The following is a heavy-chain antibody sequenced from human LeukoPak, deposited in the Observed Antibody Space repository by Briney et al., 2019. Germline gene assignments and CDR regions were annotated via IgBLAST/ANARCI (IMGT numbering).Heavy chain of an antibody. Sequence: SETLSLTCTVSGGSISSYYWSWIRQPAGKGLEWIGRIYTSGSTNYNPSLKSRVTMSVDTSKNQFFLKLSSVTAADTAVYYCARDSGGRGYCSSTSCHTTRAPGAFDIWGQGTMVTVSS. CDR3: ARDSGGRGYCSSTSCHTTRAPGAFDI. D-gene: IGHD2-2*02. V-gene: IGHV4-4*07. CDR1: GGSISSYY. CDR2: IYTSGST. J-gene: IGHJ3*02.